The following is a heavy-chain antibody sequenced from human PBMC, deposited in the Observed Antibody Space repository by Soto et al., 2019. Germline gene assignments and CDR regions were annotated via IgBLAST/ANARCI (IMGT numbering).Heavy chain of an antibody. D-gene: IGHD4-17*01. CDR3: AKPYGDPPATYYYYYMDV. Sequence: GGSLRLSCAASGFTFSSYAMSWVRQAPGKGLEWVSAISGSGGSTYYADSVKGRFTISRDNSKNTLYLQMNSLRAEDTAVYYCAKPYGDPPATYYYYYMDVWGKGTTVTVSS. CDR1: GFTFSSYA. J-gene: IGHJ6*03. V-gene: IGHV3-23*01. CDR2: ISGSGGST.